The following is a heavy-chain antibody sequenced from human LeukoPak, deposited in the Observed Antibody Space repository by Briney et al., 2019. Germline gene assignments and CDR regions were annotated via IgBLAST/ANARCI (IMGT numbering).Heavy chain of an antibody. CDR1: GFNFDDYA. CDR3: AKSLRYFDWLSCAFDY. CDR2: ISWNSGRI. J-gene: IGHJ4*02. D-gene: IGHD3-9*01. Sequence: PGGSLRLSCAASGFNFDDYAMHWVRQAPGKGLEWVSGISWNSGRIGYADSVKGRFTISRDSAKNSLYLQMNSLRAEDTALYYCAKSLRYFDWLSCAFDYWGQGTLVTVSS. V-gene: IGHV3-9*01.